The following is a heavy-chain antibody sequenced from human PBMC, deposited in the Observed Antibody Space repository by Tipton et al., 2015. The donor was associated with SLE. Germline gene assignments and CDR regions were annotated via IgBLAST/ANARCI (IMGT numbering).Heavy chain of an antibody. V-gene: IGHV4-34*01. CDR3: AREASYCGGDCYPSWFDP. CDR2: INHSGST. CDR1: GGSFSGYY. Sequence: TLSLTCALYGGSFSGYYWSWIRQPPGKGLEWIGEINHSGSTNYNPSLKSRVTISVDTSKNQFSLKLSSVTAADTAVYYCAREASYCGGDCYPSWFDPWGQGTLVTVSS. J-gene: IGHJ5*02. D-gene: IGHD2-21*01.